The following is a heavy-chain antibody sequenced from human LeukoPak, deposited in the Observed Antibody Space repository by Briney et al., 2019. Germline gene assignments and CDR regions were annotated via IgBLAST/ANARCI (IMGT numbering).Heavy chain of an antibody. CDR2: ISGSGGST. CDR1: GFTFSSYA. J-gene: IGHJ3*02. CDR3: AKIAVVVAATHDAFDI. V-gene: IGHV3-23*01. Sequence: GGSLRLSCAASGFTFSSYAMSWVRQAPGKGLEWVSAISGSGGSTYYADSVKGRFTISRDNSKNTLYLQMNSLRAEDTAVYYCAKIAVVVAATHDAFDIWGQGTMVTVSS. D-gene: IGHD2-15*01.